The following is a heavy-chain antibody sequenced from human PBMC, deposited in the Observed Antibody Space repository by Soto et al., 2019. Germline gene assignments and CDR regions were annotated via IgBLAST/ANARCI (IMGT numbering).Heavy chain of an antibody. D-gene: IGHD2-21*02. Sequence: QVQIQQWGAGLLKPSATLSLTCAVSGGSFSGFYWTWIRQPPGEGLEWIGEINHSGTINFNPSFRSRLTISLDSSKKHFSLELTSLTAADAAVYYCARADRTLVTSYGLDVWGQGTTVTVSS. CDR1: GGSFSGFY. CDR3: ARADRTLVTSYGLDV. J-gene: IGHJ6*02. V-gene: IGHV4-34*02. CDR2: INHSGTI.